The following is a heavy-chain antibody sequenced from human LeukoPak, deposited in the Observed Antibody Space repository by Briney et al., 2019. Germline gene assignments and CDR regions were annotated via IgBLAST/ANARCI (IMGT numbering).Heavy chain of an antibody. CDR2: ISSSSSYI. D-gene: IGHD3-10*01. CDR1: GFTFSSYS. CDR3: ARDRNVLLWFGETPSCFDR. J-gene: IGHJ5*02. Sequence: GGSLRLSCAASGFTFSSYSMNWVRQAPGKGLEWVSSISSSSSYIYYADSVKGRFTISRDNAKNSLYLQMNSLRAEDTAVYYCARDRNVLLWFGETPSCFDRWGQGTLVTVS. V-gene: IGHV3-21*01.